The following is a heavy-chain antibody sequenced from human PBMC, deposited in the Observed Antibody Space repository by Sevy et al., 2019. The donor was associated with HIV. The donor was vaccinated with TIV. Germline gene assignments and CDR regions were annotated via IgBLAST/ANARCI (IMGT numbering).Heavy chain of an antibody. J-gene: IGHJ4*02. CDR2: FKGKPDGGAI. D-gene: IGHD6-13*01. CDR1: GFTFTNAW. CDR3: TTDSWSQEDYYDY. V-gene: IGHV3-15*01. Sequence: GGSLRLSCAASGFTFTNAWMSWGRQAPGKGLEWVGRFKGKPDGGAIDYAAPVKGRFTISRDASKNTLYLQMSSLRTEDTAVYYCTTDSWSQEDYYDYWGQGTLVTVSS.